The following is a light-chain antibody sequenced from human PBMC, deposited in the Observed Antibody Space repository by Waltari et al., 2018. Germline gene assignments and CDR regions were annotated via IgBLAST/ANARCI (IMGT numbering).Light chain of an antibody. CDR1: QSISSY. CDR3: QQSYSHTRT. J-gene: IGKJ1*01. V-gene: IGKV1-39*01. Sequence: DIQMTQSPSSLSASVGDRVTITCRASQSISSYLNWYQQKPGKAPKLLIYAASSLQSGVPSRFGGSGSGRDFTLSISSLQPEDFATYYCQQSYSHTRTFGQGTKVEIK. CDR2: AAS.